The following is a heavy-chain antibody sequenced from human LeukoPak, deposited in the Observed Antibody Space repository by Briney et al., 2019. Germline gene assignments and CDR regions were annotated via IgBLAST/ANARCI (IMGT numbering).Heavy chain of an antibody. J-gene: IGHJ3*02. CDR1: GFTVSSNY. Sequence: PGGSLRLSCAASGFTVSSNYMSWVRQAPGKGLEWVSVIYSGGSTYYADSVKGRFTISRDNSKNTLYLQMNSLRAEDTAVYYCASTSAGDYGGNSDAFDIWGQGTMVTVSS. CDR2: IYSGGST. D-gene: IGHD4-23*01. V-gene: IGHV3-66*01. CDR3: ASTSAGDYGGNSDAFDI.